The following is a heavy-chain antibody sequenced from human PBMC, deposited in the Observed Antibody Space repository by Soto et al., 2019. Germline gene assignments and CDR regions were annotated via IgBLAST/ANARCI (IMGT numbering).Heavy chain of an antibody. CDR3: ASHDDGSGSYNGN. J-gene: IGHJ4*02. V-gene: IGHV3-48*01. CDR1: GFTFSSYS. CDR2: ISSSSSTI. Sequence: GGSLRLSCAASGFTFSSYSMNWVRQAPGKGLEWVSYISSSSSTIYYADSVRGRFTISRDNAKNSLYLQMNSLRAEDTAVYYCASHDDGSGSYNGNWGQGTLVTVSS. D-gene: IGHD3-10*01.